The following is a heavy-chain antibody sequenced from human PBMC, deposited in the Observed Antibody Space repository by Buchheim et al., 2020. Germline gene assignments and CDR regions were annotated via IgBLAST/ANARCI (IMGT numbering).Heavy chain of an antibody. Sequence: QVQLVESGGGLVKPGGSLRLSCAASGFTFSDYYMSWIRPAPGKGLEWVSYISRSGSTIYYADSVKGRFTLSRANAKNSLYLKMNSLRAEDTAVYYCARQKRIAAAAVSFPTYWGQGTL. CDR3: ARQKRIAAAAVSFPTY. V-gene: IGHV3-11*01. CDR1: GFTFSDYY. CDR2: ISRSGSTI. J-gene: IGHJ4*02. D-gene: IGHD6-13*01.